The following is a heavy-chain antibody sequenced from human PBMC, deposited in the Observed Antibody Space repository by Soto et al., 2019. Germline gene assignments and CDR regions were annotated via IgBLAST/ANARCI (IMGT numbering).Heavy chain of an antibody. CDR1: GFTFSSYA. Sequence: GSLRLSCAASGFTFSSYAMSWVRQAPGKGLEWVSAISGSGGSTYYADSVKGRFTISRDNSKNTLYLQMNSLRAEDTAVYYCAKDREMATHYYYYYGMDVWGQGTTVTAP. J-gene: IGHJ6*02. CDR3: AKDREMATHYYYYYGMDV. CDR2: ISGSGGST. D-gene: IGHD5-12*01. V-gene: IGHV3-23*01.